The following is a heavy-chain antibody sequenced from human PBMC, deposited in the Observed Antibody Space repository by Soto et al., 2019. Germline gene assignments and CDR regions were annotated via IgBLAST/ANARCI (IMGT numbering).Heavy chain of an antibody. CDR1: GYTFTSYA. CDR3: ARDQFISGSGSYYY. Sequence: ASVKASCKASGYTFTSYAMHWVRQAPGQRLEWMGWINAGNGNTKYSQKFRGRVTITRDTSASTAYMELSSLRSEDTAVYYCARDQFISGSGSYYYWGQGTLVTVSS. D-gene: IGHD1-26*01. J-gene: IGHJ4*02. V-gene: IGHV1-3*01. CDR2: INAGNGNT.